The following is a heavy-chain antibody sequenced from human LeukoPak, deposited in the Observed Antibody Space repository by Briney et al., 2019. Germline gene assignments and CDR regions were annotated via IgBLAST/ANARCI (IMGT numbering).Heavy chain of an antibody. CDR1: GYTFTGYY. D-gene: IGHD3-9*01. CDR2: INPNSGGT. Sequence: GASVKVSCKASGYTFTGYYMHWVRQAPGQGLEWMGWINPNSGGTNYAQKFQGRVTMTRDTSISTAYMELSSLRSEDTAVYYCVRGLRYFDWLLPFDYWGQGTLVTVSS. J-gene: IGHJ4*02. CDR3: VRGLRYFDWLLPFDY. V-gene: IGHV1-2*02.